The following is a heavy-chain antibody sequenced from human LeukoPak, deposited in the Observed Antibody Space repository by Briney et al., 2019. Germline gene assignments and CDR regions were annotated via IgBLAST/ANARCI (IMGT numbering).Heavy chain of an antibody. D-gene: IGHD6-19*01. CDR3: ARLGPASSGWPESFDY. CDR1: GFTFSSHS. V-gene: IGHV3-21*04. CDR2: ITSSSSYI. Sequence: GGSLRLSCAASGFTFSSHSMHWVRQAPGKGLEWVSSITSSSSYIYYADSVKGRFTISTDNAKNSLYLRMNSLRVEDTAVYYCARLGPASSGWPESFDYWGQGTLVTVSS. J-gene: IGHJ4*02.